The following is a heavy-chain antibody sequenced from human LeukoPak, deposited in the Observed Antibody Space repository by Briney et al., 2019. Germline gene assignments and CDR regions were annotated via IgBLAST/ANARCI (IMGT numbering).Heavy chain of an antibody. CDR1: GFTFSTYG. V-gene: IGHV3-30*02. J-gene: IGHJ4*02. Sequence: GGSLRLSCAASGFTFSTYGMHWVRQAPGKGLEWVSFIRYVGINKYYADSVKGRFTISRDNSKNTLYLQMNSLRAGDTAVYYCAKVGQPWSIWDYFDYWGQGTLVTVSS. D-gene: IGHD3-16*01. CDR3: AKVGQPWSIWDYFDY. CDR2: IRYVGINK.